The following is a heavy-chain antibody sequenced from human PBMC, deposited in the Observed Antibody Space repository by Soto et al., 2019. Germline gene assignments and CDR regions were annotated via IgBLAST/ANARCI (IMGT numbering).Heavy chain of an antibody. D-gene: IGHD3-16*02. V-gene: IGHV1-18*01. Sequence: QVQLVQSGAEVKKPGASVKVSCKASGYTFTSYGISWVRQAPGQGLEWMGWISAYNGNTNYAQKLQGRVTMTTDTSTSTAYMELRSLRSDDTTVYYCARIYYDYIWGSYRINSLNWFDPWGQGTLVTVSS. J-gene: IGHJ5*02. CDR3: ARIYYDYIWGSYRINSLNWFDP. CDR2: ISAYNGNT. CDR1: GYTFTSYG.